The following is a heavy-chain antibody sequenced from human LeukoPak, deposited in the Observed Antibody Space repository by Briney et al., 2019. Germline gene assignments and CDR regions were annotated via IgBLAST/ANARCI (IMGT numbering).Heavy chain of an antibody. CDR2: IWFDGSNK. V-gene: IGHV3-33*01. J-gene: IGHJ6*02. CDR3: ARDPSYCSSTNCYVGSPLYYYYPMDV. CDR1: GFTFSTSG. D-gene: IGHD2-2*01. Sequence: GGSLRLSCAASGFTFSTSGMHWVRQAPGKGLEWVAVIWFDGSNKHYADSVKGRFSISRDNSENTLYLQMNSLRAEDTAVYYCARDPSYCSSTNCYVGSPLYYYYPMDVWGQGATVTVSS.